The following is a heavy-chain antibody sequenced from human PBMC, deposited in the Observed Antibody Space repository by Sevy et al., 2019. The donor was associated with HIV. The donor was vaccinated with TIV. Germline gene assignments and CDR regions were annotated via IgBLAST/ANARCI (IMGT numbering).Heavy chain of an antibody. J-gene: IGHJ4*02. V-gene: IGHV3-30*18. CDR3: AKEGIIMTTVTGVDY. CDR1: GFTFSSYG. Sequence: GGSLRLSCAASGFTFSSYGMHWVRQAPGKGLEWVAVISYDGSNKYYADSVKGRFTSSRDNSKNTPYLQMNSLRAEDTAVYYCAKEGIIMTTVTGVDYWGQGTLVTVSS. D-gene: IGHD4-4*01. CDR2: ISYDGSNK.